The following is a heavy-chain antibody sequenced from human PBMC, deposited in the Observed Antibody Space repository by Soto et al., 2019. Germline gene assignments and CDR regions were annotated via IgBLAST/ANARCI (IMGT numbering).Heavy chain of an antibody. D-gene: IGHD3-22*01. Sequence: GGSLRLSCAASGFTFSSYGMHWVRQAPGKGLEWVAVIGYDGSNKYYADSVKGRFTISRDNSKNTLYLQMNSLRAEDTAVYYCARDGYYYDSSGYYLFDYWGQGTLVTVSS. V-gene: IGHV3-33*01. CDR2: IGYDGSNK. CDR1: GFTFSSYG. J-gene: IGHJ4*02. CDR3: ARDGYYYDSSGYYLFDY.